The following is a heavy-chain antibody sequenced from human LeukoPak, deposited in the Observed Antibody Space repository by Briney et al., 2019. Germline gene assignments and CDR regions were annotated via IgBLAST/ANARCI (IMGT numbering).Heavy chain of an antibody. J-gene: IGHJ4*02. CDR2: IGGSGGGT. V-gene: IGHV3-23*01. CDR1: GFTFSEYA. Sequence: PGGSLRLSCRASGFTFSEYAMSWVRQAPGKGLEWVSDIGGSGGGTYYADSVKGRFTISRDNSRNTLYLQMNTLRAEDTDLYYCAKPTYFYDSSGSTRGDHWGEGTLVTVSS. CDR3: AKPTYFYDSSGSTRGDH. D-gene: IGHD3-22*01.